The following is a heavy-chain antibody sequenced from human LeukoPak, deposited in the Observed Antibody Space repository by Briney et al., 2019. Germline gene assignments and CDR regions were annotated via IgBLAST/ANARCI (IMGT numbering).Heavy chain of an antibody. CDR2: ISYDGSNK. V-gene: IGHV3-30-3*01. Sequence: GRSLRLSCAASGFTFSSYAMHWVRQAPGKGLEWVAVISYDGSNKYYADSVKGRFTISRDNSKNTLYLQMNSLRAEDTAVYYCARDPLEMATIYAFDIWGQGTMVTVSS. D-gene: IGHD5-24*01. J-gene: IGHJ3*02. CDR1: GFTFSSYA. CDR3: ARDPLEMATIYAFDI.